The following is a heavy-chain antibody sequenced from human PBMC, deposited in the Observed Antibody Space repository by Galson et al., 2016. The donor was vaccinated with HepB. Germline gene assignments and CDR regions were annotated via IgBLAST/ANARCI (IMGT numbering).Heavy chain of an antibody. Sequence: SLRLSCAVSGLRFSDLWMDWVRQAPGKGLEWVANIKGDGSLKFYVDSVRGRFTISRDNAKNSVYLQMNSLTVGDTGVYYCAREGIGDYFDWGQGTLVTVSS. D-gene: IGHD2-21*01. V-gene: IGHV3-7*01. CDR3: AREGIGDYFD. CDR1: GLRFSDLW. CDR2: IKGDGSLK. J-gene: IGHJ4*02.